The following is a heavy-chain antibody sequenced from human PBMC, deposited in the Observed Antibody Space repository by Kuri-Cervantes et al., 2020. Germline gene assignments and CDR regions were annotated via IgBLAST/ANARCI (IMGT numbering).Heavy chain of an antibody. V-gene: IGHV4-59*02. CDR1: GDSVSSYY. Sequence: ESLKISCTVSGDSVSSYYWSWIRQPPGKGLEWIGYIYYSGRTYYSPSLKSRVTISVDTSKNQFSLKLSSVTAADTALYYCAREWTTRVDYWGQGTLVTVSS. CDR3: AREWTTRVDY. J-gene: IGHJ4*02. CDR2: IYYSGRT. D-gene: IGHD3/OR15-3a*01.